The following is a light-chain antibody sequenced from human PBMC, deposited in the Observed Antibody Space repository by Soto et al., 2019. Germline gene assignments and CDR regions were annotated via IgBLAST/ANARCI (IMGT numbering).Light chain of an antibody. CDR1: SSNIGSNS. CDR3: AAWDDTLNGVV. V-gene: IGLV1-44*01. Sequence: QSVLTQPPSASGTPGQRVTISCSGSSSNIGSNSVNWYQKFPATAPKLLIYSNNQRPSGVPDRFSGSKSGTSASLAISGLHSEDEADYYCAAWDDTLNGVVFGGGTKLTV. J-gene: IGLJ3*02. CDR2: SNN.